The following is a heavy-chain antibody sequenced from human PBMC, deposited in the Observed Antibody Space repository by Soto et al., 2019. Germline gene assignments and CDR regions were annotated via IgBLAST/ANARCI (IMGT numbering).Heavy chain of an antibody. J-gene: IGHJ4*02. D-gene: IGHD2-21*02. CDR1: GGSFSSDA. CDR2: IIPMFDTT. CDR3: AREVVTETTLGYFAF. Sequence: QVHLVQSGPEVRETGSWVKVSCKASGGSFSSDAITWVRQAPGQGLEWIGEIIPMFDTTNYAPEFQGRVTITADTATTTVYMEVNRLTPDDTAVYYCAREVVTETTLGYFAFWGQGALVTVSS. V-gene: IGHV1-69*06.